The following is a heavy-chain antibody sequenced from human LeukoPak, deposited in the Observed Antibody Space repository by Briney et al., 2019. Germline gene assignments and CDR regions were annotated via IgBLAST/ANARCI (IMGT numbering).Heavy chain of an antibody. D-gene: IGHD6-13*01. V-gene: IGHV1-69-2*01. CDR2: VDPEDGET. Sequence: GASVKVSCKASGYTFTDYYMHWVQQAPGKGLEWMGRVDPEDGETIYAEKFQGRVTITADTSTDTAYMELSSLRSEDTAVYYCATHPSPYIAAAGAYFDYWGQGTLVTVSS. J-gene: IGHJ4*02. CDR3: ATHPSPYIAAAGAYFDY. CDR1: GYTFTDYY.